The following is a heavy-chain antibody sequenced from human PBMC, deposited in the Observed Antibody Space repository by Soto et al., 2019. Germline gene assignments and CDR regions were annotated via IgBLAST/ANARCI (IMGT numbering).Heavy chain of an antibody. D-gene: IGHD2-2*01. CDR2: IYPGDSDT. CDR1: GYSFTSYW. V-gene: IGHV5-51*01. J-gene: IGHJ3*02. Sequence: PGESLKISCKGSGYSFTSYWIGWVRQMPGKGLEWMGIIYPGDSDTRYSPSFQGQVTISADKSISTAYLQWSSLKASDTAMYYCARSSLGYCSSTSCRDAFDIWGQGTMVTVSS. CDR3: ARSSLGYCSSTSCRDAFDI.